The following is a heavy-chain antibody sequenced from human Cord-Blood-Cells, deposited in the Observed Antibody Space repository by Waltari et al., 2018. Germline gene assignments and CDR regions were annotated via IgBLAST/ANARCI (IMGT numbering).Heavy chain of an antibody. CDR3: ARAVRLAWLVNNWFDP. CDR1: GGSFSGYY. CDR2: INHSGST. Sequence: QVQLQQWGAGLLKPSETLSLTCAVYGGSFSGYYWSWTRQPPGKGLEWIGEINHSGSTNYHPSLKSRVTISVDTSKNQFSLKLSSVTAADTAVYYCARAVRLAWLVNNWFDPWGQGTLVTVSS. V-gene: IGHV4-34*01. J-gene: IGHJ5*02. D-gene: IGHD6-19*01.